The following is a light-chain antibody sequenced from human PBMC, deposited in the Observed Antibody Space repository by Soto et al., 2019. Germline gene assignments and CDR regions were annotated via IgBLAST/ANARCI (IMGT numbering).Light chain of an antibody. CDR1: QSVSNY. Sequence: EIVLTQSPGTLSLSPGERATLSCRASQSVSNYLAWYQRKPGQAPRLLIYGASSRATGIPDRFSGSGSGTDFTLTISRLEPEHFAVYYCHQYGGSPQTFGQGTKVEIK. CDR2: GAS. V-gene: IGKV3-20*01. CDR3: HQYGGSPQT. J-gene: IGKJ1*01.